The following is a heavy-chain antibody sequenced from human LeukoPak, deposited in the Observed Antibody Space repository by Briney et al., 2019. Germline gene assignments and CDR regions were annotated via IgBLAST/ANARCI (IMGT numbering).Heavy chain of an antibody. CDR1: GYSISSGYS. V-gene: IGHV4-30-4*07. J-gene: IGHJ6*03. CDR2: IYYSGST. CDR3: ARAITAMAHSYYYYYYMDV. D-gene: IGHD5-18*01. Sequence: SETLSLTCTVSGYSISSGYSWSWIRQPPGKGLEWIGYIYYSGSTYYNPSLKSRVTISVDTSKNQFSLKLSSVTAADTAVYYCARAITAMAHSYYYYYYMDVWGKGTTVTVSS.